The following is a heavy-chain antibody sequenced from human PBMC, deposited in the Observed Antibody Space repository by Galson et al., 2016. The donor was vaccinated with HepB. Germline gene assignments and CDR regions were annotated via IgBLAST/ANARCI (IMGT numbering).Heavy chain of an antibody. CDR3: ARLSRAPWAFDF. Sequence: SLRLSCAASGFTFSSYWMSWVRQAPGKGLEWVANIKQEGSEKSYVDSVKGRFTISRDNADNSLYLQMSSLRAEDTAVYYCARLSRAPWAFDFWGPGTMVTVSS. D-gene: IGHD3-16*02. CDR2: IKQEGSEK. CDR1: GFTFSSYW. J-gene: IGHJ3*01. V-gene: IGHV3-7*01.